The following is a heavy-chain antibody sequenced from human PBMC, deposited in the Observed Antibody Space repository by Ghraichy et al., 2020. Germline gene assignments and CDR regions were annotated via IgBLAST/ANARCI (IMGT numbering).Heavy chain of an antibody. D-gene: IGHD6-19*01. V-gene: IGHV3-23*01. CDR1: GFTFSSYA. Sequence: GGSLRLSCAASGFTFSSYAMNWVRQAPGKGLEWVSSISGSGGSTYYADSVKGRFTISRDNSKDTLYLQMNSLRAEDTAVYYCARVLYSSGWYSDYWGQGTLVTVSS. CDR2: ISGSGGST. CDR3: ARVLYSSGWYSDY. J-gene: IGHJ4*02.